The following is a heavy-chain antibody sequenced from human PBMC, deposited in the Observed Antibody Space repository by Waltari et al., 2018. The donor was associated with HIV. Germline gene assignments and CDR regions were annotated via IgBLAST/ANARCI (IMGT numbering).Heavy chain of an antibody. CDR2: IRFDGSNK. CDR1: GFVFRTYG. CDR3: AKQWKRPYYGMDA. J-gene: IGHJ6*02. D-gene: IGHD6-19*01. Sequence: QVQLEESGGAVVQPGGSLKISCYASGFVFRTYGMHWVRQAPGNGLEWVSVIRFDGSNKDYVVSVKGRFTISRDKSKNTLYLQIDSLRAEDTAVYYCAKQWKRPYYGMDAWGQGTTVTVSS. V-gene: IGHV3-30*02.